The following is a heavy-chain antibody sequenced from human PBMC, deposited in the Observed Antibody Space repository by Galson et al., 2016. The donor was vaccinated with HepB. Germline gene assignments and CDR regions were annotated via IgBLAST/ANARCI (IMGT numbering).Heavy chain of an antibody. CDR1: GFTFGNYG. J-gene: IGHJ4*02. D-gene: IGHD3-10*02. CDR3: AKEKHVRVAHERDY. Sequence: SLRLSCAASGFTFGNYGMHWVRQPPGKGLEWVAVISYDGSLQFYEDSVKDRLTISRDNSKNTVYLQVNSLRPEDTAVYYCAKEKHVRVAHERDYWGQGTLVTVSS. CDR2: ISYDGSLQ. V-gene: IGHV3-30*18.